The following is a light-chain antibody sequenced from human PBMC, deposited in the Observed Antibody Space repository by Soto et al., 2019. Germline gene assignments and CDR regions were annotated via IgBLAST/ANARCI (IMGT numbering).Light chain of an antibody. CDR3: QQYGSSSLT. V-gene: IGKV3-20*01. Sequence: EIVLTQSPGTLSLSPGERATLSCRASQSVSSSHLAWYQQKPGQAPRLLIYGASGRATGIPDRFSGSGSGTDFTLTISRLEPEDFAVYYCQQYGSSSLTFGGGTKVEIK. J-gene: IGKJ4*01. CDR1: QSVSSSH. CDR2: GAS.